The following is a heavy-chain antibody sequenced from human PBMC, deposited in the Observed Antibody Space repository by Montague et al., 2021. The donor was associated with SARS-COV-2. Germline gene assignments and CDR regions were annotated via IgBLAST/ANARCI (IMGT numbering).Heavy chain of an antibody. CDR1: GFSFSDYY. CDR2: ISSGGLSI. D-gene: IGHD3-3*01. CDR3: ARRGKAITVPYFDY. V-gene: IGHV3-11*01. Sequence: SLRLSCAASGFSFSDYYMTWIRQAPGKGLEWVPYISSGGLSIYYSDSVKGRFTISRDNANKTLFLQMNSLRAEDTAVYYCARRGKAITVPYFDYWGQGTPVAVSS. J-gene: IGHJ4*02.